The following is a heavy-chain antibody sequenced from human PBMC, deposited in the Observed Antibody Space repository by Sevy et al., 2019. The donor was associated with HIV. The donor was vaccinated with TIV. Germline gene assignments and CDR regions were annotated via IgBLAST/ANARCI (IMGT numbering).Heavy chain of an antibody. D-gene: IGHD3-3*01. CDR2: TYYRSKWYN. CDR3: ARAGATIFGIVTMSFDV. V-gene: IGHV6-1*01. Sequence: SQTLSLTCAISGDSVSTNSAVWNWIRQSPSRGLEWLGRTYYRSKWYNDYSVSLKGRLTITPDTSNNQFSLHLKSVTADDTAVYFCARAGATIFGIVTMSFDVWGQGTLVTVSS. J-gene: IGHJ4*02. CDR1: GDSVSTNSAV.